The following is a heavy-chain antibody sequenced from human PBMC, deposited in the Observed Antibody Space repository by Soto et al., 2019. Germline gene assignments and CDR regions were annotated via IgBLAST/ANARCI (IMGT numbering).Heavy chain of an antibody. CDR2: IIPIFGTA. CDR3: ARDVIAAAGTAG. CDR1: GGTFSSYA. Sequence: QVQLVQSGAEVKKPRSSVKVSCKASGGTFSSYAISWVRQAPGQGLVWMGGIIPIFGTANYEQKFQGRVTITADESTSTAYMELSSMRCEDTAVYYSARDVIAAAGTAGWGQGTLVTVS. J-gene: IGHJ4*02. V-gene: IGHV1-69*12. D-gene: IGHD6-13*01.